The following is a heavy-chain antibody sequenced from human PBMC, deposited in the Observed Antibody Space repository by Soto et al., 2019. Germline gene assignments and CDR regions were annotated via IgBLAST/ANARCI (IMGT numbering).Heavy chain of an antibody. J-gene: IGHJ4*02. CDR2: ISSSGSYT. Sequence: QVPLVESGGGLVKPGGSLRLSCAVSGFTFSDYYMTWIRQVPGKGLEWISYISSSGSYTNYADSVQGRFTISRDNAKNSLYLQMNSLRAEDTAIYYCARDSTGWRAVYDYWGQGTLVTVSS. CDR3: ARDSTGWRAVYDY. V-gene: IGHV3-11*05. D-gene: IGHD6-19*01. CDR1: GFTFSDYY.